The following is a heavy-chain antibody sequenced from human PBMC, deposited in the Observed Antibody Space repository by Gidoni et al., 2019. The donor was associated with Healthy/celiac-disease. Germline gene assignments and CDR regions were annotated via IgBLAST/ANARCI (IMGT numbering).Heavy chain of an antibody. Sequence: EVQLVESGGGLVQPGGSLRLSCAASGFTFSSYAMSWVRQAPGKGLEWVSAISGSGGSTYYADSVKGRFTISRDNSKNTLYLQMNSLRAEDTAVYYCAKADGVYSSGRGHFDYWGQGTLVTVSS. V-gene: IGHV3-23*04. J-gene: IGHJ4*02. CDR2: ISGSGGST. CDR3: AKADGVYSSGRGHFDY. D-gene: IGHD6-19*01. CDR1: GFTFSSYA.